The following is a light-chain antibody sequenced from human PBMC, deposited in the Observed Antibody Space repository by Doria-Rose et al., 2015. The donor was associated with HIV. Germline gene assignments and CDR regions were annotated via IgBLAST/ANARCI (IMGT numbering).Light chain of an antibody. CDR2: WAS. CDR3: QQYYDAPA. V-gene: IGKV4-1*01. J-gene: IGKJ3*01. Sequence: DIQVTQSPESLGMSLGERATLNCKSNQSLLYTSKNYLAWYQQKPGHPPKLLIYWASTLQSGVPARFSGSGSGTDFTLTISSLEAEDVAVYYCQQYYDAPASGPGTTVDIK. CDR1: QSLLYTSKNY.